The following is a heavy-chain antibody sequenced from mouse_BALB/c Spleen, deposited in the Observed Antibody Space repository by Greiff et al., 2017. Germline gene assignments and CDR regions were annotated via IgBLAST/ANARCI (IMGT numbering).Heavy chain of an antibody. CDR3: TRGTNGNLPFAD. J-gene: IGHJ3*01. CDR1: GYTFTSYW. Sequence: EVQLQQSGTVLARPGASVKMSCKASGYTFTSYWMHWVKQRPGQGLEWIGAIYPGNSDTSYNQKFKGKAKLTAVTSTSTAYMELSSLTNEDSAVYYCTRGTNGNLPFADWGQGTLVTVSA. CDR2: IYPGNSDT. V-gene: IGHV1-5*01. D-gene: IGHD2-1*01.